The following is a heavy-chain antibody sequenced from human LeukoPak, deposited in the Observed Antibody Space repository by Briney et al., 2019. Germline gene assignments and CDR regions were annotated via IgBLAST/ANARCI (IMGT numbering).Heavy chain of an antibody. CDR1: GYTFTGYY. CDR3: ARGTYSSGWYGYYFDY. CDR2: INPNSGGT. J-gene: IGHJ4*02. D-gene: IGHD6-19*01. Sequence: GASVKVSCKASGYTFTGYYMHWVRQAPGQGLEWMGWINPNSGGTNYAQKFQGRVTMTRDTSISTAYMELSRLRSDDTAVYYCARGTYSSGWYGYYFDYWGQGTLVTVSP. V-gene: IGHV1-2*02.